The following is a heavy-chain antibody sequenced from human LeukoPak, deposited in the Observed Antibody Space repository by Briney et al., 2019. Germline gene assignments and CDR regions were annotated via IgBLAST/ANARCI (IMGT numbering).Heavy chain of an antibody. CDR3: ARVNRDVWGSYGFDP. J-gene: IGHJ5*02. Sequence: GGSLRLSCAASGFTFSSYAMHWVRQAPGKGLEWVAVISYDGSNKYYADSVKGRFTISRDNSKNTLYLQMNSLRAEDTAVYYCARVNRDVWGSYGFDPWGQGTLVTVSS. V-gene: IGHV3-30-3*01. CDR1: GFTFSSYA. CDR2: ISYDGSNK. D-gene: IGHD3-16*01.